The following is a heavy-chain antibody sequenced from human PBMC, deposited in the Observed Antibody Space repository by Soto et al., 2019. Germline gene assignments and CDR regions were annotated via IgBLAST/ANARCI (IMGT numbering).Heavy chain of an antibody. CDR1: GGSISSYY. CDR2: IYYSGST. Sequence: QVQLQESGPGLVKPSETLSLTCTVSGGSISSYYWSWIRQPPGKGLEWIGYIYYSGSTNYNPSLKSRVTISGDTSKSQVSLKLSSVTAADTAVYYCESQSVGPYGSGSYFDYWGQGTLVTVSS. CDR3: ESQSVGPYGSGSYFDY. D-gene: IGHD3-10*01. V-gene: IGHV4-59*08. J-gene: IGHJ4*02.